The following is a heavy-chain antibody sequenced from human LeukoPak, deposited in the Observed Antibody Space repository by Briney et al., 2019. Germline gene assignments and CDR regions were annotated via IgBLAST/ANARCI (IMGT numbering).Heavy chain of an antibody. CDR2: IGSNGRNR. J-gene: IGHJ4*02. D-gene: IGHD3-22*01. CDR1: GFTFSTYG. V-gene: IGHV3-33*01. CDR3: ARDYYYDSSGYWDYYFDY. Sequence: GGSLRLSCAASGFTFSTYGMHWVRQAPGRGLEWVAAIGSNGRNRYSADSVKGRFTISRDNSKNTLYLEMNSLRAEDTAVYYCARDYYYDSSGYWDYYFDYWGKGTLVSVSS.